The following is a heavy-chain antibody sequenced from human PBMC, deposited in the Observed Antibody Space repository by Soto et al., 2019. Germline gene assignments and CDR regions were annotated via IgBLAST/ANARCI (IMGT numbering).Heavy chain of an antibody. V-gene: IGHV5-10-1*01. Sequence: PGESLKISCKGSGYSFTSYWISWVRQMPGKGLEWMGRIDPSDSYTNYSPSFQGHVTISADKSISTAYLQWSSLKASDTAMYYCARHGGLTDATHHGNWLDPWGQGTMVTVYS. CDR3: ARHGGLTDATHHGNWLDP. CDR1: GYSFTSYW. J-gene: IGHJ5*02. CDR2: IDPSDSYT. D-gene: IGHD2-15*01.